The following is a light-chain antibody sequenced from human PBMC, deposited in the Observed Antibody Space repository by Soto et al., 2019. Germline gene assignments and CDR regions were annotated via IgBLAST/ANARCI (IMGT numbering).Light chain of an antibody. J-gene: IGLJ2*01. V-gene: IGLV2-14*01. CDR3: SAYTRSILL. CDR2: EVS. CDR1: SSGVGGYNY. Sequence: QSALTQPASVFGSRGQSITISCTGTSSGVGGYNYVSWYQQHPGKAPKLMIYEVSNRTSGVSNRFSGSKSGNTASLTISGLQAEDEDDYYCSAYTRSILLFGGGTKLTVL.